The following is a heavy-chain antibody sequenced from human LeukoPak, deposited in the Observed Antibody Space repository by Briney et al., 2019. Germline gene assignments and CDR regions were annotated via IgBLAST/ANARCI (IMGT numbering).Heavy chain of an antibody. Sequence: SETLSLTCAVYGGSFSGYYWSWIRQPPGKGLEWIGEINHSGSTNYNPSLRSRVTISLDTSKNQFSLKLGSVTAADTAVYYCAREAGTDYYYMDVWGKGTTVTVSS. CDR2: INHSGST. V-gene: IGHV4-34*01. CDR3: AREAGTDYYYMDV. D-gene: IGHD6-19*01. J-gene: IGHJ6*03. CDR1: GGSFSGYY.